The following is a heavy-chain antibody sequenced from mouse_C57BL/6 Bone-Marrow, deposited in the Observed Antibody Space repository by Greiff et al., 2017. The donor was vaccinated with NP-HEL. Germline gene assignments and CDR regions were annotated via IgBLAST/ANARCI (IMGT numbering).Heavy chain of an antibody. CDR1: GYTFTDYY. V-gene: IGHV1-26*01. CDR2: LTPNNGGT. J-gene: IGHJ4*01. Sequence: VQLQQSGPELVKPGASVTISCKASGYTFTDYYLNWVKQSHGKSLEWIGDLTPNNGGTSYNQKFKGKATLTVDKSSSTAYMELRSLTSEDSAVYYCARTVVAPYYAMDYWGQGTSVTVSS. D-gene: IGHD1-1*01. CDR3: ARTVVAPYYAMDY.